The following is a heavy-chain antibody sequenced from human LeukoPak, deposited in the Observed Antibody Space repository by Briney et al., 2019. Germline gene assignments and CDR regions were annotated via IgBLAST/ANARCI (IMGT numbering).Heavy chain of an antibody. D-gene: IGHD5-18*01. Sequence: SETLSLTCNVSGVSINTCCYYWTWIRQPPGKGPEWIGYKYYSGSTRYNSSLRSRLTISLGSSKNQFSLRLTSVTAADTAVYYCARGRSYGFDFDSWGPGTLVIVSS. CDR2: KYYSGST. CDR1: GVSINTCCYY. V-gene: IGHV4-61*01. J-gene: IGHJ4*02. CDR3: ARGRSYGFDFDS.